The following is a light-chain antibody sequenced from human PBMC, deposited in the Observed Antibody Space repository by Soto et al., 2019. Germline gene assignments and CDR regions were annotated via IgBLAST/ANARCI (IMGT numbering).Light chain of an antibody. CDR2: GAS. CDR3: QQCNSYPWT. V-gene: IGKV1-13*02. J-gene: IGKJ1*01. Sequence: AIQLTQSPSSLSASVGDRVTITCRASQDISSSLAWYQQKAGKAPKLLIYGASILQSGVPSRFSGSGSGTEFSLTISSLQPDDFATYYCQQCNSYPWTFGQGTKVDIK. CDR1: QDISSS.